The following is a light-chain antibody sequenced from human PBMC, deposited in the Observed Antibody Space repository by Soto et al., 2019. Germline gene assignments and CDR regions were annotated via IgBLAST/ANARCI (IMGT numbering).Light chain of an antibody. V-gene: IGLV2-8*01. Sequence: QAVVTQPPSASGSPGQSVTISCAGTSSDVGGYDRVSWYQQHPGKAPKLMIYDVSKRPSGVPDRFSGSKSGNAASLTVSGLQTEDEADYYCSSFAGRNNLVFGGGTKLTVL. CDR2: DVS. J-gene: IGLJ3*02. CDR3: SSFAGRNNLV. CDR1: SSDVGGYDR.